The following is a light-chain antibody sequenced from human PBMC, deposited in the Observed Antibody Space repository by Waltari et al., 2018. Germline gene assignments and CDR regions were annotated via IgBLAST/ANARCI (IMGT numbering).Light chain of an antibody. V-gene: IGLV2-14*03. CDR3: SSFTTSSTYV. Sequence: QSALTQPASVSGSPGQSITISCSGSSSDVGGYNYVSWYQQHPDKVPKLLIYDVTYRPAGVSNRCSASKSGNTASLTISGLQSEDEANYYCSSFTTSSTYVFGTGTRVTVL. CDR1: SSDVGGYNY. CDR2: DVT. J-gene: IGLJ1*01.